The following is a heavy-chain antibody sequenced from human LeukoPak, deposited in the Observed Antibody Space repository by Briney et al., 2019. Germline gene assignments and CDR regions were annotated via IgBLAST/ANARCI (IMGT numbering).Heavy chain of an antibody. CDR2: ISSRSTYI. Sequence: GGSLRLSCAASGFTFSSFSMIWVRQAPGEGLEWVSSISSRSTYIYYAGSVRGRFTISRDNAKNSLYLQMNSLRAEDTAVYYCARVPSDIVVVEPATPDFWGQGSLVTVSS. D-gene: IGHD2-15*01. V-gene: IGHV3-21*01. J-gene: IGHJ4*02. CDR1: GFTFSSFS. CDR3: ARVPSDIVVVEPATPDF.